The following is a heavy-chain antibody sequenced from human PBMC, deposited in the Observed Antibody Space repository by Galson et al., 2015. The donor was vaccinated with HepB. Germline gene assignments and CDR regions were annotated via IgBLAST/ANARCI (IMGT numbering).Heavy chain of an antibody. V-gene: IGHV3-74*01. D-gene: IGHD1-1*01. CDR3: VRDGDAWNFDY. Sequence: SLRLSCAASGFSFNRYWMHWVRQGPGKGLLWVSRIKGDGSHTIYADSVKGRFTISRDSAKDTLYLHMHSLRAEDTAVYYCVRDGDAWNFDYWGQGTLVTVSS. CDR1: GFSFNRYW. J-gene: IGHJ4*02. CDR2: IKGDGSHT.